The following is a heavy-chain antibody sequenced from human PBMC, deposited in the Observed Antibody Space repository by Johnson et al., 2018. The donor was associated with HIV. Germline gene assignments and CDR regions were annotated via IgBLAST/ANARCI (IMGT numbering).Heavy chain of an antibody. J-gene: IGHJ3*02. V-gene: IGHV3-11*01. Sequence: QVQLVESGGGLVKPGGSLRLSCAASGFTFSDYYMSWIRQAPGKGLEWVSYISSSGSNIYYADSVKGRFTISRAKAKNPLYLQMNSLRAEDTALYYCAKDRGKLLWAFDIWGQGTIVTVSS. CDR3: AKDRGKLLWAFDI. CDR1: GFTFSDYY. CDR2: ISSSGSNI. D-gene: IGHD1-26*01.